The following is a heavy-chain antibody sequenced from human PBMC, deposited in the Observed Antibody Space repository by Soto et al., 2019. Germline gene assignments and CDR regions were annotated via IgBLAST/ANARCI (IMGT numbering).Heavy chain of an antibody. Sequence: ASVRVSCKASGYTFTSYYMHWVRQAPGQGLEWMGIINPSGGSTSYAQKFQGRVTMTRDTSTSTVYMELSSLRSEDTAVYYCARDPGDGYSWANFFDYWGQGTLVTVSS. V-gene: IGHV1-46*01. D-gene: IGHD2-21*01. CDR3: ARDPGDGYSWANFFDY. CDR2: INPSGGST. CDR1: GYTFTSYY. J-gene: IGHJ4*02.